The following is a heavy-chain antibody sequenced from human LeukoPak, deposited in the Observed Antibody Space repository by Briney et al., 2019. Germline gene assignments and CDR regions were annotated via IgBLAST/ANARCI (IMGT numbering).Heavy chain of an antibody. CDR3: TRRRAGWGEGEFDF. D-gene: IGHD3-16*01. J-gene: IGHJ4*02. CDR2: IHTSGST. CDR1: GGSISGVY. Sequence: SETLSHTCTVSGGSISGVYWNWIRKPPRKGLEWVGYIHTSGSTSFNPSLKSRLSFSIDTSKNQVSLRLSSVTATDTAVYYCTRRRAGWGEGEFDFWGQGIPDTVST. V-gene: IGHV4-4*09.